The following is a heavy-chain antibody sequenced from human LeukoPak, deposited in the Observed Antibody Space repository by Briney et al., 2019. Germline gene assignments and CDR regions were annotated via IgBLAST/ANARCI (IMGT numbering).Heavy chain of an antibody. CDR1: GYTFTSYD. D-gene: IGHD3-10*01. Sequence: ASVKVSCKASGYTFTSYDINWVRQAPGQRLEWMGWINAGNGNTKYSQKFQGRVTITRDTSASTAYMELSSLRSEDTAVYYCARAGKDYGSGSLLYYFDYWGQGTLVTVSS. V-gene: IGHV1-3*01. CDR3: ARAGKDYGSGSLLYYFDY. CDR2: INAGNGNT. J-gene: IGHJ4*02.